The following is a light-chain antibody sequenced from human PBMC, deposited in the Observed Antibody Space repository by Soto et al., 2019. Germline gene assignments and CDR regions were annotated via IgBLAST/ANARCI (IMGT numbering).Light chain of an antibody. Sequence: EIVLTQSPGTLSLSPWERATLSCRTNQSVSNSYLAWYQQKPGQAPRLLIYDASNRATGIPARFSGSGSGTDFTLTISSLEPEDFAVYYCQQRSNWPPTFGQGTRLEIK. CDR2: DAS. V-gene: IGKV3-11*01. CDR3: QQRSNWPPT. CDR1: QSVSNSY. J-gene: IGKJ5*01.